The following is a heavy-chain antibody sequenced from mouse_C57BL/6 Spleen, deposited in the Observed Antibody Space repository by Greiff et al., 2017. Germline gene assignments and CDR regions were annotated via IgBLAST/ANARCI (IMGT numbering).Heavy chain of an antibody. V-gene: IGHV1-69*01. J-gene: IGHJ2*01. Sequence: VQLQQPGAELVMPGASVKLSCKASGYTFTSYWMHWVKQRPGQGLEWIGEIDPSDSYTNYNQKFKGKSTLTVDKSSSTTYMQLSSLTSEDSAVYYCARSFRYYGSSYFDYWGQGTTLTVSS. CDR2: IDPSDSYT. CDR3: ARSFRYYGSSYFDY. D-gene: IGHD1-1*01. CDR1: GYTFTSYW.